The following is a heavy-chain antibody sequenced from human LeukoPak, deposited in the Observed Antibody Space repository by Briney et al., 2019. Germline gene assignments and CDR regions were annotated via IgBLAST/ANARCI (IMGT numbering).Heavy chain of an antibody. CDR1: GFTFSGYG. CDR3: AKDLLQWEQLVGN. V-gene: IGHV3-30*02. CDR2: IRNDGSYK. J-gene: IGHJ4*02. D-gene: IGHD6-6*01. Sequence: GGSLRLSCATSGFTFSGYGMHWVRQAPGKGLEWVAFIRNDGSYKYYADSVKGRFTISRDNSKNTLYLQMNSLRGEDMALYYCAKDLLQWEQLVGNWGQGTLVTVSS.